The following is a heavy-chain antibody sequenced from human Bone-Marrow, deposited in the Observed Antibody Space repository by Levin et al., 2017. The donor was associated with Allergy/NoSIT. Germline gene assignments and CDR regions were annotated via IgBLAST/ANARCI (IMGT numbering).Heavy chain of an antibody. D-gene: IGHD3-10*01. CDR2: IYYSGST. CDR1: GGSISSQY. Sequence: ASETLSLMCTVSGGSISSQYWSWIRQTPGKGLEWIGYIYYSGSTNYNPSLESRVTISLDTSKNQFSLKLTSVTAADTAVYYCARGKGSGIYYFEYWGQGTLVIVSS. CDR3: ARGKGSGIYYFEY. J-gene: IGHJ4*02. V-gene: IGHV4-59*11.